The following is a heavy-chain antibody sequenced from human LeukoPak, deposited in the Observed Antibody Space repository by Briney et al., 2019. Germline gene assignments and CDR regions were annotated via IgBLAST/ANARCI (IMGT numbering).Heavy chain of an antibody. J-gene: IGHJ4*02. V-gene: IGHV3-48*02. CDR1: GFTFSSYS. CDR2: ISTSSTTI. Sequence: LSGGSLRLSCAASGFTFSSYSINWVRQAPGKGLEWVSYISTSSTTIYYADSVKGRFTISRDNAKNSLFLQMNSLKDEDTAVYYCTRSYGYFDYWGQGTLVTASS. D-gene: IGHD3-10*01. CDR3: TRSYGYFDY.